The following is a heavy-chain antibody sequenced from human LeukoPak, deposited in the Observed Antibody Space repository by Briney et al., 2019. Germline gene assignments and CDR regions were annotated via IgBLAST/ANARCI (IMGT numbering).Heavy chain of an antibody. V-gene: IGHV3-30*02. CDR1: GFPFNSYG. CDR2: IRNDGGNK. CDR3: AKDPTYYYDSSGPDY. Sequence: PGGSLRLSCAASGFPFNSYGMHWVRQAPGKGVEWVAFIRNDGGNKYSADSVKGGLTISIDNSKNTLYLQMNSLRPEHTAVYYCAKDPTYYYDSSGPDYWGQGTLVTVSS. D-gene: IGHD3-22*01. J-gene: IGHJ4*02.